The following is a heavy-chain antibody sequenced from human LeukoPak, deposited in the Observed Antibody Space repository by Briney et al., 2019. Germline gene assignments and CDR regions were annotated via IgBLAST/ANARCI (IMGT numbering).Heavy chain of an antibody. CDR3: ATVSEFGDYRFDS. CDR2: ISGSGGST. CDR1: GFTFSSYA. J-gene: IGHJ4*02. D-gene: IGHD4-17*01. Sequence: GGPLRLSCAASGFTFSSYAMSWVRQAPGKGLEWVSAISGSGGSTYYADSVKGRFTISRDNSRNSLFLQISSLRAEDTAVYYCATVSEFGDYRFDSWGQGTLVTVSS. V-gene: IGHV3-23*01.